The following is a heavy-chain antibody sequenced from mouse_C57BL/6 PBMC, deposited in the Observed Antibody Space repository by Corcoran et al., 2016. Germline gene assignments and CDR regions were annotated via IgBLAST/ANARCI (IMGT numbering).Heavy chain of an antibody. CDR2: INTYSGVP. V-gene: IGHV9-3*01. CDR1: GYTFTTYG. Sequence: QIQLVQSGPELKKPGETVKISCKASGYTFTTYGMSWVKQAPGKGLKWMGWINTYSGVPTYADDFKGRFAFSLETSASTAYLQINNLKNEDTATYFCANNYGSSSSWFAYWGQGTLVTVS. D-gene: IGHD1-1*01. CDR3: ANNYGSSSSWFAY. J-gene: IGHJ3*01.